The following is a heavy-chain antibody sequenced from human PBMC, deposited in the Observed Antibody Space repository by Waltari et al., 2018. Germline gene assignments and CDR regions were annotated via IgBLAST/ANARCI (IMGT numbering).Heavy chain of an antibody. CDR1: GYSISSGYY. CDR2: IYHSGST. Sequence: QVQLQESGPGLVKPSETLSLTCTVSGYSISSGYYWGWIRQPPGKGLEWIGSIYHSGSTYYHPSLKSRVTISVDTSKNQFSLKLSSVTAADTAVYYCARDRGYDYRRLNDAFDIWGQGTMVTVSS. D-gene: IGHD5-12*01. J-gene: IGHJ3*02. V-gene: IGHV4-38-2*02. CDR3: ARDRGYDYRRLNDAFDI.